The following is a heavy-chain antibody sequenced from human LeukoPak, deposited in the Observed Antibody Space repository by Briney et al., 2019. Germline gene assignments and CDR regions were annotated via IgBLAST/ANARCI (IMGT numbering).Heavy chain of an antibody. J-gene: IGHJ3*02. CDR2: INHSGST. D-gene: IGHD5-24*01. CDR3: ARGRATITRGHAFDI. Sequence: SETLSLTCAVYAGSFSGYYWSWIRQPPGKGLEWIGEINHSGSTNYNPSLKSRVTISVDTSKNQFSLKLSSVTAADTAVYYCARGRATITRGHAFDIWGQGTMVTVSS. V-gene: IGHV4-34*01. CDR1: AGSFSGYY.